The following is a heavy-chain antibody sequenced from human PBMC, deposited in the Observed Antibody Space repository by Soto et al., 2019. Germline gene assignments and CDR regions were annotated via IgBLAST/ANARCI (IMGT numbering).Heavy chain of an antibody. CDR1: GFTFSSYW. CDR3: ARAGKPEYYYYGMDV. J-gene: IGHJ6*02. V-gene: IGHV3-7*03. CDR2: IKQDGSEK. Sequence: GGSLRLSCAASGFTFSSYWMSWVRQAPGKGLEWVANIKQDGSEKYYVDSVKGRFTISRDNAKNSLYLQMNSLRAEDTAVYYCARAGKPEYYYYGMDVWDQGTTVTVSS. D-gene: IGHD1-1*01.